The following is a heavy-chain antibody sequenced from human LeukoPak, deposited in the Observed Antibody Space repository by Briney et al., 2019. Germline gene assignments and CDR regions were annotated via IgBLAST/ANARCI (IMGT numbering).Heavy chain of an antibody. CDR3: AKDPGDGRRYYYGMDV. CDR2: ISYDGSNK. D-gene: IGHD2-15*01. J-gene: IGHJ6*02. Sequence: GGSLRLSCAASGFTFRTYGMHWVRQAPGKGLEWVAVISYDGSNKYYADSVKGRFTISRDNSKNTLYLQMNSLRAEDTAVYYCAKDPGDGRRYYYGMDVWGQGTTVTVSS. CDR1: GFTFRTYG. V-gene: IGHV3-30*18.